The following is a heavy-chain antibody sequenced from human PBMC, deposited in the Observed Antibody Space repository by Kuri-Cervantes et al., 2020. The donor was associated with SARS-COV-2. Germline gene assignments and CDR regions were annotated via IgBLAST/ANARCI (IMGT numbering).Heavy chain of an antibody. CDR3: ARARRYSGYGLDWGF. Sequence: SETLSLTCAVSGYSISSGYYWGWIRQPPGKGLEWIGSIYYSGSTYYNPSLKSRVTISVDTSKNQFSLKLSSVTAADTAVYYCARARRYSGYGLDWGFWGQGTMVTVSS. CDR2: IYYSGST. D-gene: IGHD5-12*01. CDR1: GYSISSGYY. V-gene: IGHV4-38-2*01. J-gene: IGHJ3*01.